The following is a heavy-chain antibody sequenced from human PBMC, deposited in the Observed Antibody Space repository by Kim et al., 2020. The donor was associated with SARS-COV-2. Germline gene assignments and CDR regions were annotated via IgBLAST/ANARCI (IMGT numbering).Heavy chain of an antibody. CDR1: GGSFSGYY. V-gene: IGHV4-34*01. J-gene: IGHJ4*02. CDR2: INHSGST. D-gene: IGHD6-13*01. Sequence: SETLSLTCAVYGGSFSGYYWSWIRQPPGKGLEWIGEINHSGSTNYNPSLKSRVTISVDTSKNQFSLKLSSVTAADTAVYYCARVVMGYSAAADFDYWGQGTLVTVSS. CDR3: ARVVMGYSAAADFDY.